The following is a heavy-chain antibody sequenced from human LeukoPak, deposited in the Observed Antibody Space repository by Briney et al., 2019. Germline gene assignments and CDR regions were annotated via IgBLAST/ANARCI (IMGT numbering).Heavy chain of an antibody. CDR3: ARERGVEGYFDY. CDR1: GFTFSSYS. V-gene: IGHV3-21*01. CDR2: ISSSSYI. J-gene: IGHJ4*02. D-gene: IGHD3-16*01. Sequence: PGGSLRLSCAASGFTFSSYSMNWVRQAPGKGLEWVSSISSSSYIYYADSVKGRFTISRDNAKNSLYLQMNSLRAEDTAVYYCARERGVEGYFDYWGQGTLVTVSS.